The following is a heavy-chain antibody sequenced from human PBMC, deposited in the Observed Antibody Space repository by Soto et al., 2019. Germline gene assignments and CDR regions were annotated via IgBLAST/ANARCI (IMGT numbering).Heavy chain of an antibody. CDR2: TYHSGNP. CDR3: ASRYSGTTTGHWFDP. CDR1: GDTISTGGYT. Sequence: PSETLSLTCDVSGDTISTGGYTWAWIRQPPGKALEWIGHTYHSGNPYYNPSLKSRVTISVDTSKNQFSLKLSSVTAADTAVYYCASRYSGTTTGHWFDPWGQGTLVTVSS. D-gene: IGHD1-26*01. V-gene: IGHV4-30-2*01. J-gene: IGHJ5*02.